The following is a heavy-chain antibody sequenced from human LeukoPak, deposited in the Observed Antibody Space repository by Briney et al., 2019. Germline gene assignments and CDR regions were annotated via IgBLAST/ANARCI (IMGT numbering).Heavy chain of an antibody. CDR3: AKDGSAAIPYRFDY. Sequence: GGSLRLSCAASGFTFSSYAMSWVRQAPGKGLEWVSAISGSGGSTYYADSVKGRFTISRDNSKNALYLQMNSLRAEDTTVYYCAKDGSAAIPYRFDYWGQGTLVTVSS. J-gene: IGHJ4*02. V-gene: IGHV3-23*01. CDR2: ISGSGGST. D-gene: IGHD2-2*01. CDR1: GFTFSSYA.